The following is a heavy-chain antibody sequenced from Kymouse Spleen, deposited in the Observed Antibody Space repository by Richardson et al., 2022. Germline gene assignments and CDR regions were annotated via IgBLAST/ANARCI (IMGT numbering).Heavy chain of an antibody. D-gene: IGHD3-10*01. J-gene: IGHJ4*02. CDR3: ARQGITMVRGVPPFDY. V-gene: IGHV4-39*01. Sequence: QLQLQESGPGLVKPSETLSLTCTVSGGSISSSSYYWGWIRQPPGKGLEWIGSIYYSGSTYYNPSLKSRVTISVDTSKNQFSLKLSSVTAADTAVYYCARQGITMVRGVPPFDYWGQGTLVTVSS. CDR2: IYYSGST. CDR1: GGSISSSSYY.